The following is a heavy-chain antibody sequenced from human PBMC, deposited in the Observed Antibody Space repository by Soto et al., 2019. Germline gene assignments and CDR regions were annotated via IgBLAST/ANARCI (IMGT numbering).Heavy chain of an antibody. V-gene: IGHV3-11*03. CDR2: ISSSSSYT. Sequence: GGSLRLSCAASGFTFSDYYMSWIRQAPGKGLEWVSYISSSSSYTNYADSVKGRFTISRDNAKNSLYLQMNSLRAEDTAVYYCARGKGIRSEIYYYYYYGMDVWGQGTTVTVSS. J-gene: IGHJ6*02. CDR3: ARGKGIRSEIYYYYYYGMDV. D-gene: IGHD2-15*01. CDR1: GFTFSDYY.